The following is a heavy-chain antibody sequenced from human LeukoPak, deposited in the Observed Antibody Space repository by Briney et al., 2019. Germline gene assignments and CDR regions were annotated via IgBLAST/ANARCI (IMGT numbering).Heavy chain of an antibody. CDR3: ARPRYCSSTSCYYFDY. CDR2: IYYSGST. Sequence: SETLSLTCTVSGGSISSSSYYWGWIRQPPGKGPEWIGSIYYSGSTYYNPSLKSRVTISVDTSKNQFSQKLSSVTAADTAVYYCARPRYCSSTSCYYFDYWGQGTLVTVSS. J-gene: IGHJ4*02. D-gene: IGHD2-2*01. CDR1: GGSISSSSYY. V-gene: IGHV4-39*01.